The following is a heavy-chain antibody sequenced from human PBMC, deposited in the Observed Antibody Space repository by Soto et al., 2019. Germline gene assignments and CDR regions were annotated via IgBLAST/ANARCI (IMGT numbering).Heavy chain of an antibody. D-gene: IGHD6-13*01. J-gene: IGHJ6*02. CDR2: IYYSGST. V-gene: IGHV4-61*01. CDR1: GCSVSSGSYY. CDR3: ARAGYSSSWSFDYYYYGMEV. Sequence: XETLSLTCTVAGCSVSSGSYYWSWIRQPPGKGLEWIGYIYYSGSTNYNPSLKSRVTISVDTSKNQFSLKLSSVTAADTAVYYCARAGYSSSWSFDYYYYGMEVWGQGTTVTVS.